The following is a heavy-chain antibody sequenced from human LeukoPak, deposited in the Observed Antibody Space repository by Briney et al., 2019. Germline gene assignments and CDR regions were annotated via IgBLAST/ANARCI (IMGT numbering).Heavy chain of an antibody. CDR1: GLTFSRYS. CDR3: ARESSGIAATDKIDY. Sequence: GGSLRLSCAASGLTFSRYSMTWVRQAPGKGLEWVSSFTSMSRTIYYADSVKGRFTISRDDAKESLYLQMNSLRAEDTAIYYCARESSGIAATDKIDYWGQGALVTVSS. V-gene: IGHV3-21*01. J-gene: IGHJ4*02. D-gene: IGHD6-13*01. CDR2: FTSMSRTI.